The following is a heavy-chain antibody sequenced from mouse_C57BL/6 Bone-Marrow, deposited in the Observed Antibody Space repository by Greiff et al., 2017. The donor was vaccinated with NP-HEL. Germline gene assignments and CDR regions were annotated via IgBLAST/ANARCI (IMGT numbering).Heavy chain of an antibody. Sequence: QVQLKESGPELVKPGASVKLSCKASGYTFTSYDINWVKQRPGQGLEWIGWIYPRDGSTKYNEKFKGKATLTVDTSSSTAYMELHSLTSEDSAVYFCARALITTVVDDYAMDYWGQGTSVTVSS. CDR3: ARALITTVVDDYAMDY. CDR1: GYTFTSYD. CDR2: IYPRDGST. J-gene: IGHJ4*01. D-gene: IGHD1-1*01. V-gene: IGHV1-85*01.